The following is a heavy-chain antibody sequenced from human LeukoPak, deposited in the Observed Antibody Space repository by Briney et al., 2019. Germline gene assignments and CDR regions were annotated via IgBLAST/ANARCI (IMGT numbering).Heavy chain of an antibody. J-gene: IGHJ4*02. CDR2: MNPNSGNT. D-gene: IGHD2-2*01. Sequence: ASVKVSCKASGYTFTSCDINWVRQATGQGLEWMGWMNPNSGNTGYAQKFQGRVTMTRNTSISTAYMELSSLRSEDTAVYYCARWSEWMDQLGRRGFDYWGQGTLVTVSS. V-gene: IGHV1-8*01. CDR1: GYTFTSCD. CDR3: ARWSEWMDQLGRRGFDY.